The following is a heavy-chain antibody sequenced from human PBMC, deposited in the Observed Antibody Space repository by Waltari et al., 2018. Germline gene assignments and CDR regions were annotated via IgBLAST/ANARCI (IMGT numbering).Heavy chain of an antibody. D-gene: IGHD3-10*01. CDR2: IHHSGST. Sequence: QVQLQESGPGLVKPSETLSLTCAVSGYSISSGYFWGCIRWPRGKGLEWIGNIHHSGSTYYNPSLKSRVSMLIYTSKNQFSLKLSSVTAADTAMYYCARGGNYYGSGSYYFWGQGTLVTVSS. J-gene: IGHJ4*02. V-gene: IGHV4-38-2*01. CDR1: GYSISSGYF. CDR3: ARGGNYYGSGSYYF.